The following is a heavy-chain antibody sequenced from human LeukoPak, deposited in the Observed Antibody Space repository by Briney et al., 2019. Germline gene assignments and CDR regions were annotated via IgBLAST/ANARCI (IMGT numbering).Heavy chain of an antibody. CDR1: GFTFSSYA. Sequence: AGSLRLSCAASGFTFSSYAMSWVRQAPGKGLEWVSAISGSGGSTYYADSVKGRFTISRDNSKNTLYLQMNSLRAEDTAVYYCAKARGSVIPAAYDYWGQGTLVTVSS. CDR2: ISGSGGST. V-gene: IGHV3-23*01. CDR3: AKARGSVIPAAYDY. D-gene: IGHD2-2*01. J-gene: IGHJ4*02.